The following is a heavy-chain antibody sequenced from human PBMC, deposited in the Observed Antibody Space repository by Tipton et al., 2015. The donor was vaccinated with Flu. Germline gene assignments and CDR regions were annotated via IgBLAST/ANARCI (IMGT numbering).Heavy chain of an antibody. CDR3: ARYPESNYHWFGP. J-gene: IGHJ5*02. Sequence: LRLSCTVSGGSISSSSYYWGWIRQPPGKGLEWIGSIYHSGSTYYNPSLKSRVTISVDTAKNQFSLELSSVTAADTAVYYCARYPESNYHWFGPWGQGALVTVSS. CDR1: GGSISSSSYY. D-gene: IGHD4-11*01. CDR2: IYHSGST. V-gene: IGHV4-39*07.